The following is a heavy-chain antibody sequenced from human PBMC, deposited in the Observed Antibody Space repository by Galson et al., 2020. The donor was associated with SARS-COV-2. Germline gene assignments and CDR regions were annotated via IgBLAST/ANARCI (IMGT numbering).Heavy chain of an antibody. V-gene: IGHV3-33*01. J-gene: IGHJ4*02. CDR3: AREVVVDWGGYFDY. CDR1: GFTFSSYG. CDR2: IWYDGSNK. D-gene: IGHD2-15*01. Sequence: GESLKISCAASGFTFSSYGMHWVRQAPGKGLEWVAVIWYDGSNKYYADSVKGRFTISRDNSKNTLYLQMNSLRAEDTAVYYCAREVVVDWGGYFDYWGQGTLVTVSS.